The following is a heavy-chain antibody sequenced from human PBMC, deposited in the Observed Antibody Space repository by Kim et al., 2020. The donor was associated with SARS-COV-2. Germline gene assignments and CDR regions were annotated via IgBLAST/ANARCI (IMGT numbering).Heavy chain of an antibody. J-gene: IGHJ4*02. Sequence: GGSLRLSCAASGFTFSSYGMHWVRQAPGKGLEWVAVIWYDGSNKYYADSVKGRFTISRDNSKNTLYLQMNSLRAEDTAVYYCAKGYYYGSGSYHRLYYFDYWGQGTLVTVSS. CDR3: AKGYYYGSGSYHRLYYFDY. CDR2: IWYDGSNK. V-gene: IGHV3-33*06. CDR1: GFTFSSYG. D-gene: IGHD3-10*01.